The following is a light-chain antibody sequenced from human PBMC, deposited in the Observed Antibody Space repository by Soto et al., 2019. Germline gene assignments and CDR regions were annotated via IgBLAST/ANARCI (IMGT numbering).Light chain of an antibody. CDR1: GSNIGAGYD. CDR2: GNN. CDR3: ATWEDNLTARV. V-gene: IGLV1-40*01. Sequence: QSVLTQPPSVSGAPGQRVTISCSGGGSNIGAGYDVHWYQQLPEAAPKLLIYGNNIRPSGVPDRFSGSKSGTSASLAISGLRSEDEADFYCATWEDNLTARVFGGGTKLTVL. J-gene: IGLJ3*02.